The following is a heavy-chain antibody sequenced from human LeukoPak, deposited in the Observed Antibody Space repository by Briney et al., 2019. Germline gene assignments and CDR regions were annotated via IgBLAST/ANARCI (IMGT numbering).Heavy chain of an antibody. CDR2: ISGTSGTI. CDR3: AKGYSSGWYGYFDY. J-gene: IGHJ4*02. V-gene: IGHV3-23*01. CDR1: GFTFSNYA. D-gene: IGHD6-19*01. Sequence: GGSLRLSCAASGFTFSNYAMSWVRQAPGKRLEWVSGISGTSGTINYADPVKGRFTISRDNSKNTVYLQMNSLRAEDTAVYYCAKGYSSGWYGYFDYWGQGTLVTVSS.